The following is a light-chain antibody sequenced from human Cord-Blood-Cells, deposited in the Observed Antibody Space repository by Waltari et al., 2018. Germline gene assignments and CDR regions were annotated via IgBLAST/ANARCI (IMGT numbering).Light chain of an antibody. J-gene: IGKJ4*01. V-gene: IGKV2-28*01. Sequence: DIVMTQSPLSLPVTPGEPASISCRSSQNLLHSNGYNYLDWYLQKQGQSPHLLIYLGSNRASGVPDRFSGSGSGTDFTLKISRVEAEDVGVYYCMQALQTPRSFGGGTKVEIK. CDR3: MQALQTPRS. CDR2: LGS. CDR1: QNLLHSNGYNY.